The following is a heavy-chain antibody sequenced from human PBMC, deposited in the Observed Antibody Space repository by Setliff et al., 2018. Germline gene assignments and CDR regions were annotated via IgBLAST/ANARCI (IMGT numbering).Heavy chain of an antibody. CDR1: GFTFHDYA. D-gene: IGHD3-10*01. V-gene: IGHV3-9*01. J-gene: IGHJ3*02. Sequence: PGGSLRLSCAASGFTFHDYAMHWVRQAPGKGLEWVSGITGNSDRIAYADSLKGRFTISRDNAKNSLYLQMNSLRVEDTAVYFCARGPQTSFGSGSFGADDAFDIWGQGTMVTVSS. CDR2: ITGNSDRI. CDR3: ARGPQTSFGSGSFGADDAFDI.